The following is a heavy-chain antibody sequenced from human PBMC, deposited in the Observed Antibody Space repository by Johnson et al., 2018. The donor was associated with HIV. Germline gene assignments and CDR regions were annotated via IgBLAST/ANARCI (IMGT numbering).Heavy chain of an antibody. Sequence: QVQLVESGGGVVQPGRSLRVSCAASGFTFSDHYMSWIRQAPGKGLEWVSYISSSGSTKYYTDSLKGRLTISRDNAKNSLYLQMNSLRAEDTAVYYCARVRWLQLGAFDIWGQGTMVTVSS. V-gene: IGHV3-11*04. J-gene: IGHJ3*02. CDR2: ISSSGSTK. CDR1: GFTFSDHY. D-gene: IGHD5-24*01. CDR3: ARVRWLQLGAFDI.